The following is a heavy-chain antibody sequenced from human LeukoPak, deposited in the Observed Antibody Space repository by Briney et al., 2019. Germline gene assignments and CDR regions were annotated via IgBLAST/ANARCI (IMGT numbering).Heavy chain of an antibody. CDR3: ARGSSGIAARLAFGY. V-gene: IGHV1-69*05. CDR2: IIPIFGTA. D-gene: IGHD6-6*01. CDR1: GGTFSSYA. J-gene: IGHJ4*02. Sequence: ASVKVSCKASGGTFSSYAISWVRQAPGQGLEWMGGIIPIFGTANYAQKFQGRVTITTDESTSTAYMELSSLRSEDTAVYYCARGSSGIAARLAFGYWGQGTLVTVSS.